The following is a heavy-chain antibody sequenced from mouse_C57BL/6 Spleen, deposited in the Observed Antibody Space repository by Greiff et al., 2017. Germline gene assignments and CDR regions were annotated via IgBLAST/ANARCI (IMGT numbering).Heavy chain of an antibody. D-gene: IGHD4-1*02. Sequence: EVQLVESGPELVKPGASVKMSCKASGYTFTDYNMHWVKQSHGKSLEWIGYLNPNNGGTSYNQKFKGKATLTVNKSSSTAYMELRSLTSEDSAVYYCARSNWVYYFDYWGQGTTLTVSS. V-gene: IGHV1-22*01. J-gene: IGHJ2*01. CDR3: ARSNWVYYFDY. CDR1: GYTFTDYN. CDR2: LNPNNGGT.